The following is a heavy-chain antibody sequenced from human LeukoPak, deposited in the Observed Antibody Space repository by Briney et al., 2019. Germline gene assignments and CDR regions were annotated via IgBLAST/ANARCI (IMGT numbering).Heavy chain of an antibody. CDR1: GGSISSYY. J-gene: IGHJ6*03. CDR2: IYYSGST. Sequence: SETLSLTCTVSGGSISSYYWSWIRQPPGKGLEWIGYIYYSGSTNYNPSLKSRVTISVDTSKNQFSLKVSAVTAADTAVYYCAREPECRTSWYGIYYYYYMDVWGKGTSVSVSS. V-gene: IGHV4-59*12. D-gene: IGHD2-2*01. CDR3: AREPECRTSWYGIYYYYYMDV.